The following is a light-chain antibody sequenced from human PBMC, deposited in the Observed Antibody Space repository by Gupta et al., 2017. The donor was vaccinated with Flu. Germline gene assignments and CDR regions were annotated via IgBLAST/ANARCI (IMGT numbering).Light chain of an antibody. J-gene: IGKJ1*01. CDR3: QQYGSSPPWT. V-gene: IGKV3-20*01. CDR1: QSVSSSY. CDR2: GAS. Sequence: EIVLTQSPRTLSLSPGERATLSCRASQSVSSSYLAWYQQKPGQAPRLLIYGASSRATGIADRFSGSGSGTDFTLTISRLEPEDFAVYYCQQYGSSPPWTFGQGTKVEIK.